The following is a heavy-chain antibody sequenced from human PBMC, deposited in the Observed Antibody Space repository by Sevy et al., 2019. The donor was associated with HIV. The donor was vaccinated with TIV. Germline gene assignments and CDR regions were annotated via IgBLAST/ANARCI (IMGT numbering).Heavy chain of an antibody. CDR2: IGGSGDRT. CDR1: GFTFSDYV. V-gene: IGHV3-23*01. Sequence: GGYLRLSCAVSGFTFSDYVMSWVRQPPGGGLEWVSAIGGSGDRTFYADSVKGRFTISRDNSRSTLSLEMNDLRDDDTAFGNCARGPAYLYWGQGTLVTVSS. D-gene: IGHD2-2*01. CDR3: ARGPAYLY. J-gene: IGHJ4*02.